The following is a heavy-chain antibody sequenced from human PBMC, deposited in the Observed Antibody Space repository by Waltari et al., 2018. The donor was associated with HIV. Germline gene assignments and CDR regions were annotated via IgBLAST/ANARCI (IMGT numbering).Heavy chain of an antibody. CDR3: ARGRGYYFGSPYYFDS. D-gene: IGHD3-10*01. V-gene: IGHV3-7*01. CDR1: VLPFDGAW. J-gene: IGHJ4*02. CDR2: IKRDGSDK. Sequence: EVLVVESGVALVQPGGSLRLSCAASVLPFDGAWMSWVRQGAGKGLEGLASIKRDGSDKSYVDSVKGRFSVSRDNAKSSLYLQMSSLRVEDTALYFCARGRGYYFGSPYYFDSWGQGTLVTVSS.